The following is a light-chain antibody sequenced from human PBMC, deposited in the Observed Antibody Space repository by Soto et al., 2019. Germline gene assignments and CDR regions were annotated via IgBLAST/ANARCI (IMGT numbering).Light chain of an antibody. CDR1: QSISNW. CDR3: QRYNSYPWR. CDR2: KAS. J-gene: IGKJ1*01. V-gene: IGKV1-5*03. Sequence: DIQMTQSPSTLSASVGDRVTITCRASQSISNWLAWYQQKPGKAPKLLIYKASSLESGVPSRFSGSRSGTEFTLTISRLQPDDFATYYCQRYNSYPWRFGQGTKVEIK.